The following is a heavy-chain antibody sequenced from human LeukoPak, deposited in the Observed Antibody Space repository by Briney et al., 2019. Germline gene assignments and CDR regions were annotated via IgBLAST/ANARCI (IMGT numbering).Heavy chain of an antibody. Sequence: GGSLRLSCAASGFTFSSYWMTWVRQAPGKGLEWVANIKEDGSEIYYLDSVKGRFTISRNNTKNSLYLQMNSLRAEDTAVYYCAIGVYHYDYWGQGTLVTVSS. CDR1: GFTFSSYW. V-gene: IGHV3-7*01. D-gene: IGHD3-3*01. CDR2: IKEDGSEI. CDR3: AIGVYHYDY. J-gene: IGHJ4*02.